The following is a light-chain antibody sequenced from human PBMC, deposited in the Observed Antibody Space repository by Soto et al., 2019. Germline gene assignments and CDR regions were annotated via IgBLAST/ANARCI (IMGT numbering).Light chain of an antibody. V-gene: IGKV3-20*01. CDR3: QQYGSSPIT. Sequence: EIVLTQSPGTLSLSPGERATLSCRASQSVSSSFLAWYQQKPGQAPRLLTYGASSRATGIPDRFSGSGSGTDFTLTISRLEPEDVAVYYCQQYGSSPITFGGGTKVEIK. CDR1: QSVSSSF. CDR2: GAS. J-gene: IGKJ4*01.